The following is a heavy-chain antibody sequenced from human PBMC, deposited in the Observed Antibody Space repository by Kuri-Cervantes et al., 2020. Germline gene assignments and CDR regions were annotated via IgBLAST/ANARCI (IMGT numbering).Heavy chain of an antibody. CDR2: IRSSSSTI. D-gene: IGHD2-15*01. J-gene: IGHJ3*02. CDR1: GFACSNYN. Sequence: GGSLTLSCAASGFACSNYNMNWVRQAPGKVLEWVSYIRSSSSTIYYVDSVKGRFTISRDNAKNSLYLQINSLRDEDTAVYYGARVDCRGYTCYVPSHGFDIWGQGTMVTVSS. V-gene: IGHV3-48*02. CDR3: ARVDCRGYTCYVPSHGFDI.